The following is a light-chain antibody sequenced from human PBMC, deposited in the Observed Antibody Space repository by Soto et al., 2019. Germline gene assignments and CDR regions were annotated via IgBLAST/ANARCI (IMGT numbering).Light chain of an antibody. CDR3: MSYVGGNSVA. V-gene: IGLV2-8*01. Sequence: QSVLTQPPSASGSPGMSVTLSCSGTDNDVGRYDYVSWYQQHPGKATKLLIYEVSKRPSGVPDRFSAYKSGNTASLTVSGLQGEDEADYYCMSYVGGNSVAFGGGTKLTGL. J-gene: IGLJ2*01. CDR2: EVS. CDR1: DNDVGRYDY.